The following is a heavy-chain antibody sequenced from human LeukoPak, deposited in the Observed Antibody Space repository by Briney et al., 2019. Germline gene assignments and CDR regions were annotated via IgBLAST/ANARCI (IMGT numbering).Heavy chain of an antibody. D-gene: IGHD3-9*01. CDR3: AREISFEGHYFDY. Sequence: ASVKVSCKASGYTFTTYYIHWVRQAPGQGLQWMGWSNPNSGGTNYAQEFQGRVTMTSDTSITTAYMELSSLRSDDTAVYYCAREISFEGHYFDYWGQGTLVTVSS. CDR2: SNPNSGGT. J-gene: IGHJ4*02. V-gene: IGHV1-2*02. CDR1: GYTFTTYY.